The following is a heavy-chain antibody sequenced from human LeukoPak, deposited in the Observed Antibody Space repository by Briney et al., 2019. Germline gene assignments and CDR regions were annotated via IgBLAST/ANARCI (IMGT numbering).Heavy chain of an antibody. V-gene: IGHV4-59*08. CDR1: GGSISSYY. CDR3: ASLGYSSSSFYFGY. D-gene: IGHD6-6*01. J-gene: IGHJ4*02. CDR2: IYYSGST. Sequence: SETLSLTCTVSGGSISSYYWSWIRQPPGKGLEWIGYIYYSGSTNYNPSLKSRVTISVDTSKNQFSLKLSSVTAADTAVYYCASLGYSSSSFYFGYWGQGTLVTVSS.